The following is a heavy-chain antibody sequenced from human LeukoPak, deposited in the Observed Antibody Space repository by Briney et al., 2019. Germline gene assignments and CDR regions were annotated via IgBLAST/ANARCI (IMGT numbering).Heavy chain of an antibody. D-gene: IGHD6-13*01. V-gene: IGHV3-74*01. CDR3: ARIRSSSSNDAFDI. CDR2: INSDGSST. Sequence: PGGSLRLSCAASGFTFSRYWMHWVRQAPGKGLVWVSRINSDGSSTSYADSVRGRFTISRDNAKNTLYMQMNSLRAEDTAVYYCARIRSSSSNDAFDIWGQGTMVTVSS. CDR1: GFTFSRYW. J-gene: IGHJ3*02.